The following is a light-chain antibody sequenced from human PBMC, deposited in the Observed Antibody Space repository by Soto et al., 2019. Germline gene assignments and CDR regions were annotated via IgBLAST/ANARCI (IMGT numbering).Light chain of an antibody. J-gene: IGLJ2*01. CDR3: SACDDRMNGPV. Sequence: QSVLTQPPSVSEAPRQRVTISCSGSSSNIGNNAVNWYQQLPGKAPKLLIYYEDMLPSGVSDRFSGSKSGTSASLAISGLQSEDEADYYCSACDDRMNGPVFGGWTKLTVL. V-gene: IGLV1-36*01. CDR2: YED. CDR1: SSNIGNNA.